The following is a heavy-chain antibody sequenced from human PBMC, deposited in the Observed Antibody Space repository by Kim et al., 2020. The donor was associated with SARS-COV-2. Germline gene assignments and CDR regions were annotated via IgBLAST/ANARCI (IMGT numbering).Heavy chain of an antibody. J-gene: IGHJ5*02. CDR2: GSST. Sequence: GSSTASADSVNGRFTITRDNAKKSLSLQMNRLTPEDTAVYYCVRESASWGQGTLVTVSS. V-gene: IGHV3-11*01. CDR3: VRESAS.